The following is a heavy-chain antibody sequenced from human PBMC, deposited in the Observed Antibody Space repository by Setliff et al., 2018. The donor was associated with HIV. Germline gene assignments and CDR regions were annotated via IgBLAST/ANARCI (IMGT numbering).Heavy chain of an antibody. CDR1: GGSISGHY. V-gene: IGHV4-59*11. D-gene: IGHD6-13*01. J-gene: IGHJ5*02. CDR3: ARDGPIAAAGTEGLWFDP. CDR2: IYYSGST. Sequence: SETLSLTCTVSGGSISGHYWNWIRQPPGKGLEWIGYIYYSGSTNYNPSFKSRVTMSVDTSKNQLSLKLNSVTAADTAVYYCARDGPIAAAGTEGLWFDPWGQGTLVTVSS.